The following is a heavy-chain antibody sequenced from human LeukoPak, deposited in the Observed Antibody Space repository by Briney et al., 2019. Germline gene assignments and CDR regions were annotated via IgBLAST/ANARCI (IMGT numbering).Heavy chain of an antibody. CDR3: AKAHCSSTTCLPYGGLDI. D-gene: IGHD2-2*01. Sequence: GGSLRLSCAASGFTFSDYNMNWVRQAPGKGLEWVAVISYDGSNKYYADSVKGRFTISRDNSKNTLYVQMNSLRPEDTAVYYCAKAHCSSTTCLPYGGLDIWGQGTMVTVSS. CDR2: ISYDGSNK. V-gene: IGHV3-30*18. J-gene: IGHJ3*02. CDR1: GFTFSDYN.